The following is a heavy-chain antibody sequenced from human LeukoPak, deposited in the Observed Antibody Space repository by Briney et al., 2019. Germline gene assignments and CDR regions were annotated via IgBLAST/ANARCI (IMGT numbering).Heavy chain of an antibody. D-gene: IGHD1-14*01. CDR2: INQGGSDK. V-gene: IGHV3-7*01. J-gene: IGHJ4*02. CDR3: TRDRSRAEDV. CDR1: GFTFSGHW. Sequence: PGGSLRLSCAASGFTFSGHWMSWVREAPGKGLEWVANINQGGSDKYYVDSVKGRFTISRDTANNLLYLQMNSLRGEDTAVYYCTRDRSRAEDVWGQGTLVTVSS.